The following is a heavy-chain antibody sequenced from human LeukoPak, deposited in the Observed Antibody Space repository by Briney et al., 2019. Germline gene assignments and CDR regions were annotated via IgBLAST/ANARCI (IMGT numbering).Heavy chain of an antibody. CDR2: ISTTTSTI. V-gene: IGHV3-48*02. J-gene: IGHJ3*02. Sequence: GGSLRLSCAASGFTFSSYEMNWVRQAPGKGLEWVSYISTTTSTIYYADSVKGRFTISRDNAKNSLYLQMNSLRDADTALYYCARGVLLTYCGGDCYSGASDIWGQGTMVTVSS. CDR1: GFTFSSYE. CDR3: ARGVLLTYCGGDCYSGASDI. D-gene: IGHD2-21*02.